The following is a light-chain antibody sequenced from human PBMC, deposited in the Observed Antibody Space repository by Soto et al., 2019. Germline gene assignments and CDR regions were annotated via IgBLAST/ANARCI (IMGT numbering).Light chain of an antibody. CDR1: VSNIGNNP. CDR3: AVWDDSLHARV. J-gene: IGLJ3*02. Sequence: QSVLNQAPSASGTPGQRVIISCSGSVSNIGNNPLNWYQQLPGTAPTLVIYANDQRPSGVPDRFSGSKSGTSATLAISGLQSDDEADYYCAVWDDSLHARVFGGGTKVTVL. CDR2: AND. V-gene: IGLV1-44*01.